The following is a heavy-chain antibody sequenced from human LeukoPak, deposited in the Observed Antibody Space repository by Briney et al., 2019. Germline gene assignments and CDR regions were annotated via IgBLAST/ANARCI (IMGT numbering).Heavy chain of an antibody. CDR1: GFTFDDYG. D-gene: IGHD6-19*01. V-gene: IGHV3-23*01. CDR3: AKDDSSGFRRFDP. J-gene: IGHJ5*02. CDR2: ISGSGGST. Sequence: PGGSLRLSCAASGFTFDDYGMSWVRQAPGKGLEWVSAISGSGGSTYYADSVKGRFTISRDNSKNTLYLQMNSLRAEDTAVYYCAKDDSSGFRRFDPWGQGTLVTVSS.